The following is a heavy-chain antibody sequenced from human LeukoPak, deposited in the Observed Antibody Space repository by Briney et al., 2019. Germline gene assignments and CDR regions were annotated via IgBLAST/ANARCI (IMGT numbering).Heavy chain of an antibody. V-gene: IGHV4-34*01. J-gene: IGHJ4*02. Sequence: GSLRLSCAASGFTFSNHGMNWVRQPPGKGLEWIGEINHSGSTNYNPSLKSRVTISVDTSKNQFSLKLSSVTAADTAVYYCARRRAYSYAFDYWGQGTLVTVSS. CDR2: INHSGST. CDR1: GFTFSNHG. D-gene: IGHD5-18*01. CDR3: ARRRAYSYAFDY.